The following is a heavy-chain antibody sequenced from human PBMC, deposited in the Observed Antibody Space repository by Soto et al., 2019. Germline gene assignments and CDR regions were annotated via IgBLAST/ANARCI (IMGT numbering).Heavy chain of an antibody. CDR1: GYTFTSYG. CDR2: ISADNGNT. D-gene: IGHD2-2*02. Sequence: QVQLVQSGAEVKKPGASVKVSCKASGYTFTSYGISWVRQAPGQGLEWMGWISADNGNTNYAQKLQGRVTMTTDTSTSTDYMELRSLRSDDTAVYYCSRVGFDCSSTGCYTSWWFDPWGQGTLVTVSA. J-gene: IGHJ5*02. V-gene: IGHV1-18*04. CDR3: SRVGFDCSSTGCYTSWWFDP.